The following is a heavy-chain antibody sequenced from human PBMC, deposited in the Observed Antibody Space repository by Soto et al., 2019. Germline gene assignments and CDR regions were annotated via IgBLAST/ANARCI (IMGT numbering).Heavy chain of an antibody. V-gene: IGHV3-74*01. CDR3: AREDTMVRGFDY. J-gene: IGHJ4*02. Sequence: GGSLRLSCAASGFTFSSYWMHWVRQAPGKGLVWVSRINSDGSTTSYADSVKGRFTISRDNAKNTLYLQMNSLRAEDTAVYYCAREDTMVRGFDYWGQGTLVTVSS. CDR1: GFTFSSYW. D-gene: IGHD3-10*01. CDR2: INSDGSTT.